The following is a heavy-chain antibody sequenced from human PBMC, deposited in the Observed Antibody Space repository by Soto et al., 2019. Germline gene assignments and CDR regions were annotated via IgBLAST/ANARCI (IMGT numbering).Heavy chain of an antibody. CDR3: ARGCLRDPWMH. V-gene: IGHV3-21*01. J-gene: IGHJ4*02. Sequence: GGSLRLSCAASGFTFSSYNMNWVRQAPGKGKEWVSSISSSSTDIYYADSVRGRCTITRGNTKNALYLQKNSLRAEDTAVYYCARGCLRDPWMHWGQGTLVTVSS. CDR1: GFTFSSYN. D-gene: IGHD2-15*01. CDR2: ISSSSTDI.